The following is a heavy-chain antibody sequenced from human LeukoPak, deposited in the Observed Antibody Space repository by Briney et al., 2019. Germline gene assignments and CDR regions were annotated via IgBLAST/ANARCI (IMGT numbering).Heavy chain of an antibody. Sequence: RTSETLSLTYAVSGYSISSGYYWGWIRQPPGKGLEWIGSIYHSGSTYYNPSLKSRVTISVDTSKNQFSLKLSSVTDADTAVYYCARRSLATIDYWGQGTLVTVSS. CDR1: GYSISSGYY. V-gene: IGHV4-38-2*01. J-gene: IGHJ4*02. CDR3: ARRSLATIDY. CDR2: IYHSGST. D-gene: IGHD4-11*01.